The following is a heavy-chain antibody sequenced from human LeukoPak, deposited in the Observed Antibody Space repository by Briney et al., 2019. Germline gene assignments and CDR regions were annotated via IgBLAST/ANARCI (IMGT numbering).Heavy chain of an antibody. V-gene: IGHV1-2*02. J-gene: IGHJ5*02. D-gene: IGHD2-2*01. CDR1: GYTFTGYY. CDR2: TNPNSGGT. Sequence: ASVKVSCKASGYTFTGYYMHWVRQAPGQGLEWMGWTNPNSGGTNYAQKFQGRVTMTRDTSISTAYMELSRLRSDDTAVYYCARDVLYCSSTSCYGASGYDPWGQGTLVTVSS. CDR3: ARDVLYCSSTSCYGASGYDP.